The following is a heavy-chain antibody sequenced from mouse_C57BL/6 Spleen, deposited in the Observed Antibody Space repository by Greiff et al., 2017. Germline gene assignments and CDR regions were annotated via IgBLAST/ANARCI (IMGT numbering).Heavy chain of an antibody. CDR3: ARHNSNYAMDY. D-gene: IGHD2-5*01. CDR1: GFTFSSYT. V-gene: IGHV5-9*01. J-gene: IGHJ4*01. CDR2: ISGGGGNT. Sequence: EVQGVESGGGLVKPGGSLKLSCAASGFTFSSYTMSWVRQTPEKRLEWVATISGGGGNTYYPDSVKGRFTISRDNAKNTLYLQMSSLRSEDTALYYCARHNSNYAMDYWGQGTSVTVSS.